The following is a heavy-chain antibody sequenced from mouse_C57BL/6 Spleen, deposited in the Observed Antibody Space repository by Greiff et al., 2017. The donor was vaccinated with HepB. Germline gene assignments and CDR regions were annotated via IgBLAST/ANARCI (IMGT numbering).Heavy chain of an antibody. V-gene: IGHV1-54*01. D-gene: IGHD2-3*01. CDR2: INPGSGGT. Sequence: VQLQQSGAELVRPGTSVKVSCKASGYAFTNYLIEWVKQRPGQGLEWIGVINPGSGGTNYNEKFKGKATLTADKSSSPAYMQLSSMTSDDSAVYFCARSIHYAMDYWGQGTSVTVSS. CDR3: ARSIHYAMDY. J-gene: IGHJ4*01. CDR1: GYAFTNYL.